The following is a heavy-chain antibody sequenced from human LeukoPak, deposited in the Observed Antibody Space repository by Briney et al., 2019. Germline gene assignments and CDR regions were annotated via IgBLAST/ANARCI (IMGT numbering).Heavy chain of an antibody. CDR1: GFTFSSYG. V-gene: IGHV3-33*01. CDR2: IWFDGSNK. J-gene: IGHJ4*02. CDR3: VRGEMATGYFDY. Sequence: GGSLRLSCAASGFTFSSYGVHWVRQAPGKGLEWVAVIWFDGSNKYYADSVKGRFTISRDNSRNTVYLQMNSLRVEDTALYYCVRGEMATGYFDYWGQGTLVTVSS. D-gene: IGHD5-24*01.